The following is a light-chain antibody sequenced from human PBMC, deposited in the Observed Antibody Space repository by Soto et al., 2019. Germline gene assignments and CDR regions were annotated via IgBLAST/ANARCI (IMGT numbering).Light chain of an antibody. J-gene: IGKJ1*01. CDR1: QSIATW. Sequence: DIQMTQSPSTLSASVGDRVTITCRASQSIATWLAWYQQKPGKAPNLLIYDASNLESRVPSRFSGSGSATEFTLTISSLQPDDLATYYCQQYNSYRTFGQGTKVDIK. CDR2: DAS. V-gene: IGKV1-5*01. CDR3: QQYNSYRT.